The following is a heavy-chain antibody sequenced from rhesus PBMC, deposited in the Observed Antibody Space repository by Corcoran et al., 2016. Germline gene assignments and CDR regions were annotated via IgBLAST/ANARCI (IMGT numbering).Heavy chain of an antibody. J-gene: IGHJ4*01. Sequence: EVQLVESGGGLVQPGGSLRLSCAGSGFTFTSYGLAGGRPAPGKGLDWVAVISSDGSKKSFADSVKDRFTISRDNSKNVLYLQMNNLTLDDTALYFCTRFDYWGRGVLVTVSS. CDR3: TRFDY. CDR2: ISSDGSKK. CDR1: GFTFTSYG. V-gene: IGHV3-54*02.